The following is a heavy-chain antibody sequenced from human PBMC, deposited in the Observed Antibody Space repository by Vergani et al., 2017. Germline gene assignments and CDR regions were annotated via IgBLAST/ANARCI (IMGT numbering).Heavy chain of an antibody. D-gene: IGHD6-6*01. J-gene: IGHJ6*02. CDR2: IYYSGST. Sequence: QLQLQESGPGLVKPSETLSLTCTVSGGSISSYYWSWIRQPPGKGLEWIGYIYYSGSTNYNPSLKSRVTIAVDTSKNQFSLKLSSVTAADTAVYYCASDVSSSSDGYYYYYGMDVWGQGCTVTVSS. CDR3: ASDVSSSSDGYYYYYGMDV. CDR1: GGSISSYY. V-gene: IGHV4-59*01.